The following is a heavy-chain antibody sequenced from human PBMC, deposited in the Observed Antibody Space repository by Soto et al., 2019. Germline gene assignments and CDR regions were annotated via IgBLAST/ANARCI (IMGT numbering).Heavy chain of an antibody. Sequence: PSETLSLTCTVSGGSISSYYWSWIRQPPGKGMEWIGYIYYSGSTNYNPSLKSRVTISVDTSKNQFSLKLSSVTAADTAVYYCARGLSVSYYFGVYFDYWGQGTLVTVSS. CDR2: IYYSGST. J-gene: IGHJ4*02. CDR1: GGSISSYY. V-gene: IGHV4-59*01. CDR3: ARGLSVSYYFGVYFDY. D-gene: IGHD1-26*01.